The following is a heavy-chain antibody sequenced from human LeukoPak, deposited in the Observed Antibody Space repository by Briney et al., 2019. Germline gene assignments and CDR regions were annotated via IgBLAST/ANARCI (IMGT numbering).Heavy chain of an antibody. Sequence: GSLRLSCAASGFTFSNYAMHWVRQAPGKGLEWVAVISYDGSNEYYVDSVKGRFTISRVNSKNTVYLQMNSLRAEDTAVYYCAREWELLQAFDIWGQGTMVTVSS. CDR2: ISYDGSNE. CDR3: AREWELLQAFDI. CDR1: GFTFSNYA. J-gene: IGHJ3*02. D-gene: IGHD1-26*01. V-gene: IGHV3-30-3*01.